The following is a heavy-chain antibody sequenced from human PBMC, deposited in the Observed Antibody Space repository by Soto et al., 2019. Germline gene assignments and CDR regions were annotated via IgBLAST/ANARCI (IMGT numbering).Heavy chain of an antibody. CDR1: GGSISSSIYY. J-gene: IGHJ3*02. V-gene: IGHV4-61*05. CDR2: IYYSGST. Sequence: SETLSLTWTVSGGSISSSIYYWGWIRQPPGKGLEWIGYIYYSGSTNYNPSLKSRVTISVDTSKNQFSLKLSSVTAADTAVYYCARVWGYAFDIWGQGTMVTVSS. D-gene: IGHD7-27*01. CDR3: ARVWGYAFDI.